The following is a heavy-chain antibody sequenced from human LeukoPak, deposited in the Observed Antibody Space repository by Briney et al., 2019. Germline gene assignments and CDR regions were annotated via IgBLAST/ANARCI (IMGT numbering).Heavy chain of an antibody. CDR3: ASQPQLELPFADYYYYYMDV. J-gene: IGHJ6*03. V-gene: IGHV1-46*01. CDR2: INPIGGST. CDR1: GYTFTSYY. D-gene: IGHD1-7*01. Sequence: ASVKVSCKASGYTFTSYYMHWVRQAPGQGLEWMGIINPIGGSTSYAQKFQSRVTMTRDMSTSTVYMELSSLRSEDTAVYYCASQPQLELPFADYYYYYMDVWGKGTTVTVSS.